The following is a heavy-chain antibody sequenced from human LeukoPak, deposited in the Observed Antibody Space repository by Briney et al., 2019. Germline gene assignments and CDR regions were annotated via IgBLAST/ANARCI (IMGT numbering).Heavy chain of an antibody. V-gene: IGHV3-48*03. CDR2: ISSSGSTI. Sequence: GGSLRLSCAASGLTFSSYEMNWVRQAPGKGLEWVSYISSSGSTIYYADSVKGRFTISRDNAKNSLYLQMNSLRAEDTAVYYCARVPLVGYCSGGSCRSSQNYYYYYYMDVWGKGTTVTVSS. CDR1: GLTFSSYE. CDR3: ARVPLVGYCSGGSCRSSQNYYYYYYMDV. D-gene: IGHD2-15*01. J-gene: IGHJ6*03.